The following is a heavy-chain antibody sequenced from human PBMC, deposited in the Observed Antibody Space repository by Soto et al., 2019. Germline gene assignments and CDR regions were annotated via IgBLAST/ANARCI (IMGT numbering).Heavy chain of an antibody. CDR2: ISGSYTST. J-gene: IGHJ4*02. V-gene: IGHV3-23*01. Sequence: EVQLLESGGGLVQPGGSLRLSCAATAFTFSSYAMSWVRQAPGKGLEWVSSISGSYTSTYYADSVKGRFTVSRDNSKNTLYVQMNSLRAEDTAVYYCAKDLQTAAGWGMDYWGQGTLVTVSS. CDR1: AFTFSSYA. D-gene: IGHD6-13*01. CDR3: AKDLQTAAGWGMDY.